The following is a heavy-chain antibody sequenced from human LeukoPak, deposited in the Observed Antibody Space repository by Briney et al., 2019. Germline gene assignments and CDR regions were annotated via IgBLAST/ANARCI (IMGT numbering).Heavy chain of an antibody. V-gene: IGHV4-39*07. J-gene: IGHJ4*02. Sequence: SETLSLTCTVSGGSISSSSYYWGWIRQPPGKGLEWIGSIYYSGSTDYNPSLKSRVTISADTSKNQFSLKLSSVTAADTAVYYCANLGSSGYWGQGTLVTVSS. CDR3: ANLGSSGY. CDR2: IYYSGST. CDR1: GGSISSSSYY. D-gene: IGHD3-10*01.